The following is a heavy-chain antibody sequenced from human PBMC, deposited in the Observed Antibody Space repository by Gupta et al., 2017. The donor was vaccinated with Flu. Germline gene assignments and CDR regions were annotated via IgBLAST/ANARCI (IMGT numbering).Heavy chain of an antibody. Sequence: QVQLVESGGGVVQPGRSLRLSCAASGFTFSSYGMHWVRQAPGKGLEWVAVISYDGSNKYYADSVKGRFTISRDNSKNTLYLQMNSLRAEDTAVYYCTRGGAARTSQVWFDPWCQGTLVNVSS. V-gene: IGHV3-30*03. CDR3: TRGGAARTSQVWFDP. CDR1: GFTFSSYG. D-gene: IGHD3-16*01. CDR2: ISYDGSNK. J-gene: IGHJ5*02.